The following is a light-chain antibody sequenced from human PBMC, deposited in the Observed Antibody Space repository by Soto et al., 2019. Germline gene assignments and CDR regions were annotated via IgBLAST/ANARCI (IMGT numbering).Light chain of an antibody. CDR1: KSIISG. CDR2: KAS. V-gene: IGKV1-5*03. CDR3: QQYNSYPRT. J-gene: IGKJ1*01. Sequence: DIQMTQSLSTLSESVGDRVPITCRASKSIISGLAWYQQKPGKAPKLLIYKASSLESGVPSRFSGSGSGTEFTLTISSLQPDDFATYCRQQYNSYPRTFGQGTKVEIK.